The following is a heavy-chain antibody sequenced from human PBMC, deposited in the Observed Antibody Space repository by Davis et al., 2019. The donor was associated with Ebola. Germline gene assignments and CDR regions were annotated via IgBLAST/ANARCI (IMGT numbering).Heavy chain of an antibody. CDR3: VRALSTGVNGRGYFVP. CDR2: IDYSGIT. CDR1: GVSVSSGGFY. Sequence: GSLRLSCNVSGVSVSSGGFYWTWIRQSPGKRLEWIGCIDYSGITEYSPSLKSRVIVSVDRSKNQFSLQMNSVNAADTAMYFCVRALSTGVNGRGYFVPWGQGTLVTVSS. J-gene: IGHJ5*02. V-gene: IGHV4-61*08. D-gene: IGHD6-25*01.